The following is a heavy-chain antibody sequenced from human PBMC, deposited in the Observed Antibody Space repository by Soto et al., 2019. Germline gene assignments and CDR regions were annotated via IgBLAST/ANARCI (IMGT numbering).Heavy chain of an antibody. CDR1: GFTIGSYW. J-gene: IGHJ6*02. V-gene: IGHV3-74*01. Sequence: EVQLVESGGGLVQPGGSLRVSCAASGFTIGSYWMNWVRQAPGKGLVWVSRIDSDGSSTTYADSVKGRFTTSRDNAKNTLYLQMSSLRVEDTAVYYCARGRPYGMDVWGQGTTVTVSS. CDR3: ARGRPYGMDV. CDR2: IDSDGSST.